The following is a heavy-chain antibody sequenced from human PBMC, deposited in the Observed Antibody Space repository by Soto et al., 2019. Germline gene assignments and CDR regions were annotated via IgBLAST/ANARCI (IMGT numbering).Heavy chain of an antibody. CDR1: GGSISSGGYY. Sequence: SSETLSLTCTVSGGSISSGGYYWSWIRQHPGKGLEWIGYIYYSGSTYYNPSLKSRVTISVDTSKNQFSLKLSSVTAADTAVYYCARGTVDYYDSSGFLDHFDYWGQGTLVTVSS. D-gene: IGHD3-22*01. CDR2: IYYSGST. V-gene: IGHV4-31*03. CDR3: ARGTVDYYDSSGFLDHFDY. J-gene: IGHJ4*02.